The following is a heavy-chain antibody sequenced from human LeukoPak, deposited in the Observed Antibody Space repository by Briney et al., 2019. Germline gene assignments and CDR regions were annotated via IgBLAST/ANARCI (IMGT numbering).Heavy chain of an antibody. J-gene: IGHJ4*02. CDR2: INTNTGNP. CDR3: ARDLGGWYDSTFDY. CDR1: GYTFTGYY. Sequence: ASVKVSCKASGYTFTGYYMHWVRQAPGQGLEWMGWINTNTGNPTYAQGFTGRFVFSLDTSDSTAYLQISSLKAEDTAVYYCARDLGGWYDSTFDYWGQGTLVTVSS. D-gene: IGHD6-19*01. V-gene: IGHV7-4-1*02.